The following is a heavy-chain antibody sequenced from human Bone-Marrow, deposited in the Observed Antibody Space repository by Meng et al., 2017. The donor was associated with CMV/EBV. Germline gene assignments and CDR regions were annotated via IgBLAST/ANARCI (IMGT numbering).Heavy chain of an antibody. V-gene: IGHV1-18*01. CDR2: ISAYHGNT. J-gene: IGHJ3*02. CDR1: GGTFNSFG. CDR3: ARDPGWYCSSTSCDYDAVDI. D-gene: IGHD2-2*01. Sequence: ASVKVSCKPSGGTFNSFGISWVRQAPGPGLEWMGWISAYHGNTNYAQKLQGRVTMTTDTSTSTAYMELRSLRSDDTAVYYCARDPGWYCSSTSCDYDAVDIWGQGTMVTVSS.